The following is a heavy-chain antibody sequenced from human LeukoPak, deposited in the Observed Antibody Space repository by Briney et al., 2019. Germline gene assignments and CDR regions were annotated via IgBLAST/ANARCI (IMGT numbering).Heavy chain of an antibody. CDR3: ARDLRSRGFVDY. D-gene: IGHD3-10*01. J-gene: IGHJ4*02. Sequence: ASVKVSCKASGYTFTGYYMHWVRQDPGQGLEWMGWINPNSGGTNYAQKFQGRVTMTRDTSISTAYMELSRLRSDDTAVYYCARDLRSRGFVDYWGQGTLVTVSS. V-gene: IGHV1-2*02. CDR2: INPNSGGT. CDR1: GYTFTGYY.